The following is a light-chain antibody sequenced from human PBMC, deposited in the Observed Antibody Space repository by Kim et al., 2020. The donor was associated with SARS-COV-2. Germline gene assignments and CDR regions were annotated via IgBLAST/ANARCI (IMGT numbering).Light chain of an antibody. CDR2: DVS. Sequence: QSIANPCTGTSSDVGVYNYVSWYQQDPGKAPKLMIYDVSNRPSGVSNRFSGSKSGNTASLTISGLQAEDEADYYCSSYTSSSTLVVFGGGTKLTVL. V-gene: IGLV2-14*03. CDR3: SSYTSSSTLVV. CDR1: SSDVGVYNY. J-gene: IGLJ2*01.